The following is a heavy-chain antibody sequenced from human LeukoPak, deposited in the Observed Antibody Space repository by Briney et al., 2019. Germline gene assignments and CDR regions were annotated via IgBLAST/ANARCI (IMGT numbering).Heavy chain of an antibody. J-gene: IGHJ6*03. V-gene: IGHV4-39*01. CDR3: ARLNYYYYNMDV. Sequence: SETLSLTCSVSGDSISSSRNYWGWIRQPPGKGLEWIGTISYSGSIYYNPSLKSRATISVDTSKNQSSLKLSSVTAAGTTVYYCARLNYYYYNMDVWGRGTTVTISS. CDR2: ISYSGSI. CDR1: GDSISSSRNY.